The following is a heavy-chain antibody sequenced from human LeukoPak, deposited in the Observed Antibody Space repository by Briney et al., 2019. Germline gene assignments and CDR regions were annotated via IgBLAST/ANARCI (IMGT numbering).Heavy chain of an antibody. V-gene: IGHV3-21*01. Sequence: PGGSLRLSCAASGFTFSSYSMNWVRQAPGKGLEWVSSITSSNNYIYYGDSVKGRFTISRDDAKNSLFLQMNSLRAEDTATYYCARCGVPFYYYYMDVWGKGTTVTVSS. CDR1: GFTFSSYS. CDR2: ITSSNNYI. D-gene: IGHD2-21*01. CDR3: ARCGVPFYYYYMDV. J-gene: IGHJ6*03.